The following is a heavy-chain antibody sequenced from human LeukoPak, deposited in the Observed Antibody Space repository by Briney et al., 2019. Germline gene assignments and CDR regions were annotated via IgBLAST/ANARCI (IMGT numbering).Heavy chain of an antibody. CDR2: INHSGST. CDR1: GGSFSGYY. J-gene: IGHJ6*03. CDR3: ARCWAPRNIVVAPAAISRRGYYYYYMDV. V-gene: IGHV4-34*01. Sequence: SETLSLTCAVYGGSFSGYYWSWIRQPPGKGLEWIGEINHSGSTNYNPSLKSRVTISVDTSKNQFSLKLSSVTAADTAVYYCARCWAPRNIVVAPAAISRRGYYYYYMDVWGKGTTVTVSS. D-gene: IGHD2-2*02.